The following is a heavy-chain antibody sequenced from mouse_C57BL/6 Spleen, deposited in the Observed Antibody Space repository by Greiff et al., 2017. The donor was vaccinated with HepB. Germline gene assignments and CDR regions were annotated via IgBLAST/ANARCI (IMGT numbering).Heavy chain of an antibody. CDR1: GYTFTDYN. D-gene: IGHD1-1*01. Sequence: DVQLQESGPELVKPGASVKIPCKASGYTFTDYNMDWVKQSHGKSLEWIGDINPNNGGTIYNQKFKGKATLTVDKSSSTAYMELRSLTSEDTAVYYCARKNYGSSWFAYWGQGTLVTVSA. V-gene: IGHV1-18*01. J-gene: IGHJ3*01. CDR3: ARKNYGSSWFAY. CDR2: INPNNGGT.